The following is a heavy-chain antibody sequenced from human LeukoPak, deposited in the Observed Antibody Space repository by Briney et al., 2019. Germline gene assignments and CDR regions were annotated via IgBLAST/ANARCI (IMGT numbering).Heavy chain of an antibody. Sequence: ASVKVSCKASGYTFTSYDINWVRQATGQGLEWMGWISAYNGNTNYAQKLQGRVTMTTDTSTSTAYMELRSLRSDDTAVYYCARDLRIYVDYWGQGTLVTVSS. V-gene: IGHV1-18*01. CDR1: GYTFTSYD. J-gene: IGHJ4*02. CDR3: ARDLRIYVDY. CDR2: ISAYNGNT. D-gene: IGHD2/OR15-2a*01.